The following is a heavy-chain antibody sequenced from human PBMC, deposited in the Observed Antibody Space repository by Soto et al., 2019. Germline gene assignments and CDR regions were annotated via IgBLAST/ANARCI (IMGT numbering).Heavy chain of an antibody. V-gene: IGHV3-33*01. CDR2: IRYDGSNK. J-gene: IGHJ3*02. Sequence: QVQLVESGGGVVQPGRSLRLSCAASGFTFSSYGMHWVRQAPGKGLEWVAVIRYDGSNKYYADSVKGRFTISRDNSKNTLYLQMNSLRAEDTAVYYCARSAPDAFDIWGQGTMVTVSS. D-gene: IGHD6-25*01. CDR3: ARSAPDAFDI. CDR1: GFTFSSYG.